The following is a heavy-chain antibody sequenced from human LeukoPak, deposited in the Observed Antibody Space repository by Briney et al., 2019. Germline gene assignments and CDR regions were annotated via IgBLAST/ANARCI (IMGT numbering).Heavy chain of an antibody. CDR1: GYTFTSYY. D-gene: IGHD4-23*01. CDR3: AKDPLYGGKIGRGFDY. J-gene: IGHJ4*02. CDR2: INPSGGGT. Sequence: ASVKVSCKASGYTFTSYYIHWVRQAPGQGLEWMGIINPSGGGTGYAQKFQGRVTVTRDTSTSTVYMELSSLRAEDTAVYYCAKDPLYGGKIGRGFDYWGQGTLVTVSS. V-gene: IGHV1-46*01.